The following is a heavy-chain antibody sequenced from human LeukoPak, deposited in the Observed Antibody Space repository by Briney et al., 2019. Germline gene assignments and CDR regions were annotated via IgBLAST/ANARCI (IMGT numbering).Heavy chain of an antibody. J-gene: IGHJ5*02. CDR3: AYRKVYAKTNWFDP. CDR1: GGTFSSYA. D-gene: IGHD2-8*01. CDR2: IIPIFGTA. V-gene: IGHV1-69*13. Sequence: GASVKVSCKASGGTFSSYAISWVRQAPGQGLEWMGGIIPIFGTANYAQKFQGRVTITADESTSTAYMELSSLRSEDTAVYYCAYRKVYAKTNWFDPWGQGTLVTVSS.